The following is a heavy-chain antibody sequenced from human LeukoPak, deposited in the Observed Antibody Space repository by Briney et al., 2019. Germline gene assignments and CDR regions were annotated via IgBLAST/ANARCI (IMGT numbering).Heavy chain of an antibody. Sequence: PSETLSLTCTVSGGSFSSSSYYWGWVRQPPGQGLEWIGSIYYTESTNYNPSLKSRITISMDTSKKQFSLKLSSVTAADTAVYYCARVGYDSSGYYLPAPKYWYFDLWGRGTLVTVSS. J-gene: IGHJ2*01. V-gene: IGHV4-39*07. D-gene: IGHD3-22*01. CDR1: GGSFSSSSYY. CDR2: IYYTEST. CDR3: ARVGYDSSGYYLPAPKYWYFDL.